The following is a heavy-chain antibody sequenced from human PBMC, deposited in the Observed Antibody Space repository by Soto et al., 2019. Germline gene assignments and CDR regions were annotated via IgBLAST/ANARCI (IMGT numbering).Heavy chain of an antibody. CDR3: ARYTREEYYFDY. CDR2: ISSSSSYI. CDR1: GFTFSSYS. D-gene: IGHD1-20*01. Sequence: GGSLRLSCAASGFTFSSYSMNWVRQAPGKGLEWVSSISSSSSYIYYADSVKGRFTISRDNAKNSLYLQMNSRRAEDTALYYCARYTREEYYFDYWGQGTLVTVSS. V-gene: IGHV3-21*01. J-gene: IGHJ4*02.